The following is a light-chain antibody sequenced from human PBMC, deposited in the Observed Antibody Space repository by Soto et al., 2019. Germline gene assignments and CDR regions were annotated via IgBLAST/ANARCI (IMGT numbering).Light chain of an antibody. J-gene: IGLJ2*01. CDR3: ATWDDSVYGPV. CDR2: NNG. CDR1: SSNIGANP. V-gene: IGLV1-44*01. Sequence: QLVLTQPPSASGTPGQSVTISCSGRSSNIGANPVNWYQHLPGMAPIVVIFNNGQRPSGVPGRFSGSKSGTSASLAISGLQSEDEADYYCATWDDSVYGPVFGGGTKLTVL.